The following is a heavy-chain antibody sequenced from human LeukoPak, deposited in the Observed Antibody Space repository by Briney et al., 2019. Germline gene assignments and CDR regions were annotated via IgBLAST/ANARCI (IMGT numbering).Heavy chain of an antibody. Sequence: GSLRLSCAASGFTFNSYAMSWVRQAPGKGLEWVSAIVGSGGSTYYADSVKGRFTISRDNSKNTLYLQMNSLRAEDTAVYYCAKDPYYDSSGVLGYWGQGTLVTVSS. CDR1: GFTFNSYA. CDR3: AKDPYYDSSGVLGY. D-gene: IGHD3-22*01. J-gene: IGHJ4*02. V-gene: IGHV3-23*01. CDR2: IVGSGGST.